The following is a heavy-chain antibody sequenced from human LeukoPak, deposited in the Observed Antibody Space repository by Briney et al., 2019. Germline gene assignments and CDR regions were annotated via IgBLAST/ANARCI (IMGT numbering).Heavy chain of an antibody. V-gene: IGHV3-23*01. CDR2: ISGSGGST. Sequence: GGSLRLSCAASGFTFTSYAMSWVRRAPGKGLEWVSAISGSGGSTYYADSVKGRFTISRDNSKNTLYLQMNSLRAEDTAVYYCTNMGSGDGMDVWGQGTTVTVSS. CDR3: TNMGSGDGMDV. D-gene: IGHD6-19*01. CDR1: GFTFTSYA. J-gene: IGHJ6*02.